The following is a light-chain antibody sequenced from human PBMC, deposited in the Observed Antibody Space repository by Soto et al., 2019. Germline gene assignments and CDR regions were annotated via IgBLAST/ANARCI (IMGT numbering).Light chain of an antibody. CDR1: SSDVGAYDF. Sequence: QSVLAQPASVSGSPGQSITISCTGTSSDVGAYDFVSWYQQHPGEVPKLIIYEVRNRPSGVSNRFSGSKSGNTASLTISGLQAEDEADYYCSSYTSDSPWVFGGGTKVTVL. V-gene: IGLV2-14*01. CDR3: SSYTSDSPWV. J-gene: IGLJ3*02. CDR2: EVR.